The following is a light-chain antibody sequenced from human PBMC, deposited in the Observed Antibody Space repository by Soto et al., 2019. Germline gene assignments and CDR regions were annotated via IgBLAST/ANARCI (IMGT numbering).Light chain of an antibody. CDR3: QQYSSLPRT. CDR1: QSVSAN. V-gene: IGKV3-15*01. Sequence: EIVMTQSPATLSVSPGERATLSCRASQSVSANLAWYQQKPGQAPRLLIYGASTRATGIPVRFSGSGSGTEFTSGSGTEFTLTISSLQSEDFGVYYCQQYSSLPRTFGQGTKVDIK. J-gene: IGKJ1*01. CDR2: GAS.